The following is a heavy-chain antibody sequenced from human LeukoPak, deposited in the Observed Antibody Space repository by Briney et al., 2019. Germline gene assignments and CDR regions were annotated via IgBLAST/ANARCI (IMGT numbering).Heavy chain of an antibody. CDR1: GFTFSNAW. D-gene: IGHD3-9*01. CDR2: IQSKTDGGTT. CDR3: STGSKHGLRYFDWSFDY. Sequence: GGSLRLSCAASGFTFSNAWMSWVRQAPGKGLEWVGRIQSKTDGGTTDYAAPVKGRLTISRDDSKNTLYLKMNSLKTEDTAVYYCSTGSKHGLRYFDWSFDYWGQGTLVTVSS. V-gene: IGHV3-15*01. J-gene: IGHJ4*02.